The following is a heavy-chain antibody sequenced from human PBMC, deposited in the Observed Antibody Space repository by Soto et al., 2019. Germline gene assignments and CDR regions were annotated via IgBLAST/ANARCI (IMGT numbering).Heavy chain of an antibody. Sequence: EASVKVSCKASGGTFSSYAISWVRQAPGQGLEWMGGIIPIFGTANYAQKFQGRVTITADESTSTAYMELSSLRSEDTAVYYCASSVAGTLWWYYWGQGTLVTVSS. V-gene: IGHV1-69*13. D-gene: IGHD6-19*01. CDR3: ASSVAGTLWWYY. CDR2: IIPIFGTA. J-gene: IGHJ4*02. CDR1: GGTFSSYA.